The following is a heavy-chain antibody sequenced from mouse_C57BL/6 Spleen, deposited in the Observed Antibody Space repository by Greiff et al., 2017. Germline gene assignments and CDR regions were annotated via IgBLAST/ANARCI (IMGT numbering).Heavy chain of an antibody. CDR1: GFTFSSYT. D-gene: IGHD3-2*02. V-gene: IGHV5-9*01. CDR3: ARQRTAQNYFDY. J-gene: IGHJ2*01. Sequence: EVQRVESGGGLVKPGGSLKLSCAASGFTFSSYTMSWVRQTPEKRLEWVATISGGGGNTYYPDSVKGRFTISRDNAKNTLYLQMSSLRSEDTALYYCARQRTAQNYFDYWGQGTTLTVSS. CDR2: ISGGGGNT.